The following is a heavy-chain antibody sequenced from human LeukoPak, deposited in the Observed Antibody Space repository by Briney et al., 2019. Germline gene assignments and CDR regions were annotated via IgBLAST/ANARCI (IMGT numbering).Heavy chain of an antibody. J-gene: IGHJ4*02. CDR3: AREDPQVGFFDY. V-gene: IGHV4-31*03. CDR1: GGFISSGSYY. Sequence: SETLSLTCTVSGGFISSGSYYWSWIRQHPGKGLEWIGYIYYSGSTYYNPSLKSRVTISVDTSKNQFSLKLSSVTAADTAVYYCAREDPQVGFFDYWGQGTLVTVSS. D-gene: IGHD1-26*01. CDR2: IYYSGST.